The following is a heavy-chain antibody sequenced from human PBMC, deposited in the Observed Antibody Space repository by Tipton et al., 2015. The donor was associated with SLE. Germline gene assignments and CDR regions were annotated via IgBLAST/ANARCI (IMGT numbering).Heavy chain of an antibody. CDR1: GGSFSGYY. J-gene: IGHJ2*01. CDR3: ARVRLGLRQIGYWYFDL. D-gene: IGHD1-7*01. V-gene: IGHV4-34*01. CDR2: INHSGTT. Sequence: GLVKPSETLSLTCGVYGGSFSGYYWSWVRQPPGKGLEWIGEINHSGTTNYDPSLKSRVTISVDTSKNQFSLKLSSVTAADTAVYYCARVRLGLRQIGYWYFDLWGRGTLVTVSS.